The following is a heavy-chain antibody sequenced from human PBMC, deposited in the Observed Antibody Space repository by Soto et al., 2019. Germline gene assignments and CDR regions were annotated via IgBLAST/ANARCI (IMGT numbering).Heavy chain of an antibody. J-gene: IGHJ4*02. Sequence: PSETLSLTCSVSGGSISSNIYHWGWIRQSPGKGLEWIASIHFSGNSFYNPSLKSRVTVSVDTSKSQFSLRLTSVTAADTAVYYCARDKITGLFDYWGQGTLVTISS. CDR1: GGSISSNIYH. CDR2: IHFSGNS. D-gene: IGHD2-8*02. V-gene: IGHV4-39*02. CDR3: ARDKITGLFDY.